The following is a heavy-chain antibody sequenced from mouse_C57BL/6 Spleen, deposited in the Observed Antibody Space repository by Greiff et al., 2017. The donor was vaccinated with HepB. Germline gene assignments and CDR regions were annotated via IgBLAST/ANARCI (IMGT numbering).Heavy chain of an antibody. CDR2: ISYDGSN. CDR3: ARAFSTTVGFDY. V-gene: IGHV3-6*01. D-gene: IGHD1-1*01. Sequence: EVKLMESGPGLVKPSQSLSLTCSVTGYSITSGYYWNWIRQFPGNKLEWMGYISYDGSNNYNPSLKNRISITRDTSKNQFFLKLNSVTTEDTATYYCARAFSTTVGFDYWGQGTTLTVSS. CDR1: GYSITSGYY. J-gene: IGHJ2*01.